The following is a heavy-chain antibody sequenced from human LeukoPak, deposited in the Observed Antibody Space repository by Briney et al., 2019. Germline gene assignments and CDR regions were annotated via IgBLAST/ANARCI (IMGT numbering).Heavy chain of an antibody. J-gene: IGHJ4*02. CDR2: IKEDGSEK. CDR1: GFTLSRYW. V-gene: IGHV3-7*01. D-gene: IGHD1/OR15-1a*01. CDR3: ARISGVAGTSDY. Sequence: GGSLRLSCAASGFTLSRYWMSWVRQAPGKGLEWVANIKEDGSEKYYVDSVRGRSTISRDNAKNSLYLQVSSLRAEDTAVYYCARISGVAGTSDYWGQGTLVTVSA.